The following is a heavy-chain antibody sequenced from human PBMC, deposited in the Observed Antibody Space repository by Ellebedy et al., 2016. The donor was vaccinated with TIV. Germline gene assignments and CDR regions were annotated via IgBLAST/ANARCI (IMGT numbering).Heavy chain of an antibody. D-gene: IGHD3-10*01. V-gene: IGHV3-11*06. CDR1: GFTFSDHY. CDR3: ARGDQYGSGIMDV. Sequence: PGGSLRLSCAASGFTFSDHYMPWIRQPPGKGLEWVSYISSGGTYTKYADSVTGRFTISRDSAKKSLYLQMSGLGAEETAIYYGARGDQYGSGIMDVWGQGTTVTVSS. CDR2: ISSGGTYT. J-gene: IGHJ6*02.